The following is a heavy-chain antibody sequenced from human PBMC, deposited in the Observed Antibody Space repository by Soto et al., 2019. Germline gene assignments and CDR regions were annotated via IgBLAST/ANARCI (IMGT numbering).Heavy chain of an antibody. CDR1: GGTFGSYA. D-gene: IGHD5-12*01. Sequence: ASVKVSCKASGGTFGSYAISWVRQAPEQGPEWMGEIGPESGATRYAQKFQGRVTMTRDMSITTVYMELNNLSPDDTAVYYCGRGRSGQIVVFYWGQGTPVTVSS. CDR3: GRGRSGQIVVFY. J-gene: IGHJ4*02. CDR2: IGPESGAT. V-gene: IGHV1-2*02.